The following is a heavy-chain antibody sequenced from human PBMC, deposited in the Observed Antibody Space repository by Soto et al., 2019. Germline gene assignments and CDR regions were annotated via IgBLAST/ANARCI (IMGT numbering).Heavy chain of an antibody. D-gene: IGHD3-3*02. CDR1: GSSINSSGYY. Sequence: PWETLSLTCTVSGSSINSSGYYWGWIRQPPGKGLEWIGSMFYGVSTYYNPSLKSRVTVSVDTSKNQFSLNLRSVTAADTAVYYCARLPSRHLVDYWGQGTLVTVS. J-gene: IGHJ4*02. CDR3: ARLPSRHLVDY. V-gene: IGHV4-39*01. CDR2: MFYGVST.